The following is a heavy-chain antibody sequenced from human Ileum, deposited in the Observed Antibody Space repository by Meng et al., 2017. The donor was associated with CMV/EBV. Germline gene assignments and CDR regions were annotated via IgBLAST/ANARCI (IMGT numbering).Heavy chain of an antibody. CDR2: ISSSSSYI. V-gene: IGHV3-21*04. D-gene: IGHD2-8*01. CDR3: ARDPNGDFVGAFEL. J-gene: IGHJ3*01. CDR1: GFTFSSYS. Sequence: GESLKISCAASGFTFSSYSMNWVRQAPGKGLEWVSSISSSSSYIYYADSVKGRFTISRDNAKNSLYLQMNNLRAEDTATYYCARDPNGDFVGAFELWGQGTRVTVSS.